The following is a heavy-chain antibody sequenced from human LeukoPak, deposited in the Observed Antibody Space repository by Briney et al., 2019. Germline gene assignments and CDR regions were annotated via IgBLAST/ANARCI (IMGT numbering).Heavy chain of an antibody. V-gene: IGHV4-30-4*08. J-gene: IGHJ4*02. CDR3: ARDRYYYDSSGYYSIRFDY. D-gene: IGHD3-22*01. CDR2: IYYSGST. Sequence: PSQTLSLTCTVSGGSISSGDYYWSWIRQPPGKGLEWIGYIYYSGSTYYNPSLKSRVTISADTSKNQFSLKLSSVTAADTAVYYCARDRYYYDSSGYYSIRFDYWGQGTLVTVSS. CDR1: GGSISSGDYY.